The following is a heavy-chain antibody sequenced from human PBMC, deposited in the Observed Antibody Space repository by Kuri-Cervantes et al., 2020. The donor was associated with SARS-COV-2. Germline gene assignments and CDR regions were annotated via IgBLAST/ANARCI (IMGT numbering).Heavy chain of an antibody. Sequence: SQTLSLPCVVSGDSFSDSYWSWIRQPAGKGLVWIGRIPPSGSTNYNSSLESRVTISIDTSKKQFFLNLSAVTAADTAVYYCAKDRYFDGRGGYYEVGYWGQGVMVTVSS. CDR1: GDSFSDSY. V-gene: IGHV4-4*07. CDR3: AKDRYFDGRGGYYEVGY. J-gene: IGHJ4*01. CDR2: IPPSGST. D-gene: IGHD3-22*01.